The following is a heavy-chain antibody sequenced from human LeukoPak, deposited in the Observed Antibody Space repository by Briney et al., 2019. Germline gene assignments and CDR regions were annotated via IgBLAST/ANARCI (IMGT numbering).Heavy chain of an antibody. V-gene: IGHV3-73*01. CDR3: TRTRDGYNAWIFDY. D-gene: IGHD5-24*01. CDR1: RFTFSGSA. J-gene: IGHJ4*02. CDR2: IRSKANSYAT. Sequence: PGGSLRLSCAVSRFTFSGSAMHWVRQASGKGLEWVGRIRSKANSYATAYAASVKGRFTISRDDSKNTAYLQMNSLKTEDTAVYYCTRTRDGYNAWIFDYWGQGTLVTVSS.